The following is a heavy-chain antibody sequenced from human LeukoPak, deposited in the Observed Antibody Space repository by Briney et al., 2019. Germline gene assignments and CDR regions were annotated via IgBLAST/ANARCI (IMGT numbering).Heavy chain of an antibody. Sequence: GGSLRLSCIASGFTFTDHSMSWVRQPPGKGLEWVAMVRPDGSDKYYVDSVKGRFTLSRDNSKASVYPQSSSLKVEDTAVYYCARDWRDADTPLFMWGQGTLVTVSS. D-gene: IGHD3-3*01. CDR3: ARDWRDADTPLFM. CDR1: GFTFTDHS. J-gene: IGHJ4*02. V-gene: IGHV3-7*01. CDR2: VRPDGSDK.